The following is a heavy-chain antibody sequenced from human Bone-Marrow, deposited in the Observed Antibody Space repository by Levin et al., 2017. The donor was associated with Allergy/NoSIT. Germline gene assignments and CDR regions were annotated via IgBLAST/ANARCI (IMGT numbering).Heavy chain of an antibody. J-gene: IGHJ6*01. Sequence: SLKISCAASGFRFNDHAMHWVRQVPGKGLEWVSGINWNGGSIGYADSVKGRFTISRDNAKISLYLQMTSLRAGDTAFYYCTRDIGESYGYYGMDVWGQGTTVTVSS. D-gene: IGHD3-16*01. V-gene: IGHV3-9*01. CDR1: GFRFNDHA. CDR2: INWNGGSI. CDR3: TRDIGESYGYYGMDV.